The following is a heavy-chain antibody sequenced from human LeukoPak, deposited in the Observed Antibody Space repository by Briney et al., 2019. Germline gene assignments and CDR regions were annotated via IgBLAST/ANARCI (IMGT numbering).Heavy chain of an antibody. Sequence: SVKVSCKASGGTFSSYAISRVRQAPGQGLEWMGRIIPIFGTANYAQKFQGRVTITTDESTSTAYMELSSLRSEDTAVYYCASHYYDSSGYYFRPYYFDYWGQGTLVTVSS. D-gene: IGHD3-22*01. CDR1: GGTFSSYA. CDR2: IIPIFGTA. V-gene: IGHV1-69*05. CDR3: ASHYYDSSGYYFRPYYFDY. J-gene: IGHJ4*02.